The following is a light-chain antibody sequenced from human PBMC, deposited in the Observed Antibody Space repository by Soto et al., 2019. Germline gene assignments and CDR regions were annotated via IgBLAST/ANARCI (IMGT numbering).Light chain of an antibody. Sequence: QSALTQPASVSGSPGQSITISCTGTSGDIGSYNRVSWYQQHPGKAPKLIIYEVNDRPSGVSNRFSGSKSGNTASLTISGLQAEDEAEYYCSAYTNIKTGACVFGTGTKLTVL. V-gene: IGLV2-14*01. CDR1: SGDIGSYNR. CDR3: SAYTNIKTGACV. CDR2: EVN. J-gene: IGLJ1*01.